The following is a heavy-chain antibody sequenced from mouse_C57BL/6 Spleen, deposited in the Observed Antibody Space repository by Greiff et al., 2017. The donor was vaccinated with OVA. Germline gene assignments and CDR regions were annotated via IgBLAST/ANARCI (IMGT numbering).Heavy chain of an antibody. Sequence: VQLQQSGAELVKPGASVKISCKASGYAFSSYWMNWVKQRPGKGLEWIGQIYPGDGDTNYNGKFKGKATLTADKSSSTAYMQLSSLTSEDSAVYFCARGDWDRGYFDYWGQGTTLTVSS. J-gene: IGHJ2*01. V-gene: IGHV1-80*01. CDR1: GYAFSSYW. CDR3: ARGDWDRGYFDY. CDR2: IYPGDGDT. D-gene: IGHD4-1*01.